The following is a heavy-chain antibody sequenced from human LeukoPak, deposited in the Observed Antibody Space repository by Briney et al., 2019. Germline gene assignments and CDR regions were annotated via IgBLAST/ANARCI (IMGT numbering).Heavy chain of an antibody. D-gene: IGHD5-24*01. J-gene: IGHJ4*02. CDR2: ISYDGSNK. CDR3: ARTRDGYNRGHFDY. CDR1: GFTFSSYA. Sequence: GGSLRLSCAASGFTFSSYAMHWVRQAPDKGLEWVAVISYDGSNKYYADSVKGRFTISRDNSKNTLYLQTNSLRAEDTAVYYCARTRDGYNRGHFDYWGQGTLVTVSS. V-gene: IGHV3-30-3*01.